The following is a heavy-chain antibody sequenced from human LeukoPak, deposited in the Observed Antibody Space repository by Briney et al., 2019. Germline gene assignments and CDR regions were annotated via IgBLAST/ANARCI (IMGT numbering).Heavy chain of an antibody. CDR2: IHTSRST. CDR1: GGSITSYY. J-gene: IGHJ4*02. Sequence: SETLSLTCTVSGGSITSYYWTYIRQPAGKGLEWIGRIHTSRSTNYNPSLKSRVTMSLDTSKNQFSLNLSSVTAADTAMYYCAREFSGTTIAARVFDSWGQGTLVTVSS. D-gene: IGHD6-6*01. V-gene: IGHV4-4*07. CDR3: AREFSGTTIAARVFDS.